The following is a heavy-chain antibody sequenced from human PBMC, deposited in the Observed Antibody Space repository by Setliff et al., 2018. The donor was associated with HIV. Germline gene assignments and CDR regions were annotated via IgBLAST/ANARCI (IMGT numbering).Heavy chain of an antibody. Sequence: SETLSLTCAVSGGSISSSNWWSWVRQPPGKGLEWIGEIYHSGSTNYNPSLKSRVTISVDKSKNQFSLDLSSVTAADTAVYYCARDLKSGSYSPGAFDIWGQGTMVTVS. CDR2: IYHSGST. J-gene: IGHJ3*02. D-gene: IGHD3-10*01. CDR3: ARDLKSGSYSPGAFDI. CDR1: GGSISSSNW. V-gene: IGHV4-4*02.